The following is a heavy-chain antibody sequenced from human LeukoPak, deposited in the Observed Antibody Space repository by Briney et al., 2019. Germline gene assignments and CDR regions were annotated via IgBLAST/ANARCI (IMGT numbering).Heavy chain of an antibody. Sequence: GGSLRLSCAASGFTFSSYSMNWVRQAPGKGLEWVSCISSSSLYIYYADSVKGRFTISRDNAKNSLYLQMNSLRAEDTALYYCAKGVRITMVRGAFDIWGQGTMVTVSS. CDR3: AKGVRITMVRGAFDI. CDR2: ISSSSLYI. V-gene: IGHV3-21*04. CDR1: GFTFSSYS. J-gene: IGHJ3*02. D-gene: IGHD3-10*01.